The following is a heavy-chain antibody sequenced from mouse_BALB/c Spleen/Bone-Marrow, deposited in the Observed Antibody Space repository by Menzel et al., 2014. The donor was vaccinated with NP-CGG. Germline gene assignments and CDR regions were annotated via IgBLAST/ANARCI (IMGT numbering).Heavy chain of an antibody. Sequence: EVHLVESGPELVKAGASVKMSCKASGYTFXSYVMHWVKQKPELGLEWIGYINPYNDDTEYNERFKGKATLTSDKSSSTAYMELSSLTSEDSAVFYCARSLYGYDWYFDVWGAGTTVTVSS. V-gene: IGHV1-14*01. J-gene: IGHJ1*01. CDR3: ARSLYGYDWYFDV. CDR2: INPYNDDT. D-gene: IGHD2-2*01. CDR1: GYTFXSYV.